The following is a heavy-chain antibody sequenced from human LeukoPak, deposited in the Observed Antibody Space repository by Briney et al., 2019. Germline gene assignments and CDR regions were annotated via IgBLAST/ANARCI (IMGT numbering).Heavy chain of an antibody. CDR3: ARHQGAGEYPFDY. V-gene: IGHV1-46*01. CDR2: INPSDGST. J-gene: IGHJ4*02. Sequence: ASVKGSCKASGYSFTTYYMHWVRQAPGQGLEWMGVINPSDGSTSYPQKFQGRVTMTRDTSTSTVYMELSSLRSEDTAVYYCARHQGAGEYPFDYWGQGTLVTVSS. CDR1: GYSFTTYY. D-gene: IGHD3-16*01.